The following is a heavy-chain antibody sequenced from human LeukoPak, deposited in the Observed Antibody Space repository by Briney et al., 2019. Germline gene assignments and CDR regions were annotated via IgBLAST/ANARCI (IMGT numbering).Heavy chain of an antibody. V-gene: IGHV4-61*02. CDR1: GGSISSGSYY. CDR2: IYTSGST. J-gene: IGHJ4*02. D-gene: IGHD5-24*01. Sequence: SQTLSLTCTVSGGSISSGSYYWSWIRQPAGKGLEWIGRIYTSGSTNYNPSLKSRVTISVDTSKNQFSLKLSSVTAADTAVYYCARAGIVEMAIFNYWGQGTLVTVS. CDR3: ARAGIVEMAIFNY.